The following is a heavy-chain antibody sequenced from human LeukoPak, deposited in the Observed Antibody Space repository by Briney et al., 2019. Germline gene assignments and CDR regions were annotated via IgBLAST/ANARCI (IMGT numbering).Heavy chain of an antibody. J-gene: IGHJ6*03. D-gene: IGHD3-10*01. CDR2: IYYSGST. V-gene: IGHV4-39*01. Sequence: SETLSLTCTVSGGSISRNNYYWGWLRQPPGKGLEWIGSIYYSGSTYYNPSLKSRVTISVDTSKNQFSLKLSSVTAADAAVYYCARSTYSYGSGSYYPTSYYYYMDVWGKGTTVTVSS. CDR3: ARSTYSYGSGSYYPTSYYYYMDV. CDR1: GGSISRNNYY.